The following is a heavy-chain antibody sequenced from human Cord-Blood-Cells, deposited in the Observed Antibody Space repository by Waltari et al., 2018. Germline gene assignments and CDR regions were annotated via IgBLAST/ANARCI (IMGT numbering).Heavy chain of an antibody. CDR3: ARAETYYDILTGYYDY. Sequence: QVQLQQWGAGLLKPSETLSLTCAVYGGSFSGYYWSWIRQPPGKGLELIGEINHSGSTNYNPSLKSRVTISVDTSKNQFSLKLSSVTAADTAVYYCARAETYYDILTGYYDYWGQGTLVTVSS. CDR1: GGSFSGYY. D-gene: IGHD3-9*01. CDR2: INHSGST. J-gene: IGHJ4*02. V-gene: IGHV4-34*01.